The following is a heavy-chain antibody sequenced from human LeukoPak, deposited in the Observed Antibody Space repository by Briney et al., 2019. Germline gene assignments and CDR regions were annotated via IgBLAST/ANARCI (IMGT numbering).Heavy chain of an antibody. CDR1: GFTFSSYW. CDR2: IKQDGSEK. V-gene: IGHV3-7*01. D-gene: IGHD2-2*01. Sequence: GGSLRLSCAASGFTFSSYWMSWVRQAPGKGLEWVANIKQDGSEKYYADSVKGRFTISRDNAKNSLYLQMNSLRAEDTAVYYCATEVLFEYCSSTSCYTGDYWGQGTLVTVSS. CDR3: ATEVLFEYCSSTSCYTGDY. J-gene: IGHJ4*02.